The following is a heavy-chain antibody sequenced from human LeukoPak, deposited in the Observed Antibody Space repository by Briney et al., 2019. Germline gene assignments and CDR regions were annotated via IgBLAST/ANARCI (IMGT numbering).Heavy chain of an antibody. CDR3: AKGGGYYTYYYLDV. V-gene: IGHV3-23*01. CDR1: GFTFSSYT. D-gene: IGHD2/OR15-2a*01. CDR2: ISGSSGST. J-gene: IGHJ6*03. Sequence: PGGSLRLSCAASGFTFSSYTMSWVRQAPGKGLEWVSSISGSSGSTYYADSVKGRFTISRDNSTNTLYLQMNSLRAEDTAVYNCAKGGGYYTYYYLDVWGKGTTVTVSS.